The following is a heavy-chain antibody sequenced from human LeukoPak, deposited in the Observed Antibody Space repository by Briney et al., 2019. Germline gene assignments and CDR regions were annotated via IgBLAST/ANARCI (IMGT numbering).Heavy chain of an antibody. CDR1: GGAINNNY. CDR2: IYSSGST. CDR3: AKRAVTTAGDLWFDP. D-gene: IGHD2-21*01. Sequence: SQTLSLTCTVSGGAINNNYWGWFRQPPAKGLEWLVYIYSSGSTTYNPSLESRLAISIDTSKNHFSLKLSSVTAADTAVYFCAKRAVTTAGDLWFDPWGQGTLVTVSS. J-gene: IGHJ5*02. V-gene: IGHV4-59*08.